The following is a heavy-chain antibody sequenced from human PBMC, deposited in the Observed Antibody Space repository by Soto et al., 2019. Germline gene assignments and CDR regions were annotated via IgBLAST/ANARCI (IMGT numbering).Heavy chain of an antibody. Sequence: PSETLSLTCTVSGGSINNYYWSWIRQPPGKGLEWIGYVSGYTNYNPSLKSRVTISVDTSKNQFSLKLSSVTAADTAMYYCARHLVQQQLIDAFDIWGQGTMVTVSS. J-gene: IGHJ3*02. D-gene: IGHD6-13*01. CDR1: GGSINNYY. CDR3: ARHLVQQQLIDAFDI. V-gene: IGHV4-59*08. CDR2: VSGYT.